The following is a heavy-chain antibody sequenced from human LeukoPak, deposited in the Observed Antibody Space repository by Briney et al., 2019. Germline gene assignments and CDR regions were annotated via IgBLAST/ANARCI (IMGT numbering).Heavy chain of an antibody. Sequence: SETLSLTRTVSGGSISSYYWSWIRQPPGKGLEWIGYIYYSGSTNYNPSLKSRVTISVDTSKNQFSLKLSSVTAADTAVYYCARDPRWAPDLWGRGTLVTVSS. V-gene: IGHV4-59*01. CDR3: ARDPRWAPDL. D-gene: IGHD4-23*01. CDR1: GGSISSYY. CDR2: IYYSGST. J-gene: IGHJ2*01.